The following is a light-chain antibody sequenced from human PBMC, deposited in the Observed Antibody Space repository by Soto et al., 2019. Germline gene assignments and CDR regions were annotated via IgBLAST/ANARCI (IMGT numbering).Light chain of an antibody. J-gene: IGLJ2*01. CDR2: SNT. CDR1: NSNIGSHT. V-gene: IGLV1-44*01. CDR3: ATWDDSLNGLV. Sequence: QSVLTQPPSASGTPGQTIAISCSGGNSNIGSHTVNWFQQLPGTDPRLLIYSNTQRPSGVPDRFSGSKSGTSASLAISGLQSEYEGDYYCATWDDSLNGLVFGGGTKLTVL.